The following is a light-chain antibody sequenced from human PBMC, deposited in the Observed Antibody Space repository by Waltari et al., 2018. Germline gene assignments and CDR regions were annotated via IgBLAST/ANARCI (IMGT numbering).Light chain of an antibody. CDR2: RAS. CDR1: QGIGNN. Sequence: DIQMTQSPSSLSASVGDTVTITCQASQGIGNNLNWYQQKPGKAPKLLIYRASSLESGIPSRFSGSGSGTGFTLIISSLQPEDFATYYCQQGYSYPFTFGPGTKLDIK. V-gene: IGKV1-NL1*01. CDR3: QQGYSYPFT. J-gene: IGKJ3*01.